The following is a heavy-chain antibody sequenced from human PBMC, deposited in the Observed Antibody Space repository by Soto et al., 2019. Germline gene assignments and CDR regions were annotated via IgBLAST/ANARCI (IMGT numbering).Heavy chain of an antibody. Sequence: ASVKVSCKASGYTFTSYGISWVRQAPGQGLEWMGWISAYNGNTNYAQKLQGRVTMTTDTSTSTAYMELRSLRSDDTAVYYCARAIYGSGSYXPECYFDYWGPATLVTVFS. CDR1: GYTFTSYG. CDR2: ISAYNGNT. D-gene: IGHD3-10*01. J-gene: IGHJ4*02. V-gene: IGHV1-18*01. CDR3: ARAIYGSGSYXPECYFDY.